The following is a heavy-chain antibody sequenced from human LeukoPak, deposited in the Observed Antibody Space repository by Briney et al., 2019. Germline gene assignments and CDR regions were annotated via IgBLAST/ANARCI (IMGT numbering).Heavy chain of an antibody. CDR3: ARSCSVGSCNFDP. CDR1: GYTFTNYY. J-gene: IGHJ5*02. CDR2: INPSGGST. D-gene: IGHD2-15*01. Sequence: ASVKVSCKASGYTFTNYYIHWVRQAPGQGLEWMGIINPSGGSTSYAQKFQGRVTMTRDTSTSTVYMELSSLRSEDTAVYYCARSCSVGSCNFDPWGQGTLVTVSP. V-gene: IGHV1-46*01.